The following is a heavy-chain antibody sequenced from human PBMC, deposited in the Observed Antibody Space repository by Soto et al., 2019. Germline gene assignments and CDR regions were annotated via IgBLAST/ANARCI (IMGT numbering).Heavy chain of an antibody. J-gene: IGHJ6*02. V-gene: IGHV4-4*02. CDR3: AIATAVADAIGYDLDV. CDR1: GDSISRRNW. Sequence: QVQLQERGPGLLTPSATLSLSCPVSGDSISRRNWWSWVRQSPGQGLEWTGEIHHSGSTNYNLSLKSRVTISIDKSKNRFSLSQSSVTAADTAVYYCAIATAVADAIGYDLDVWGPGTAVIVSS. D-gene: IGHD2-21*02. CDR2: IHHSGST.